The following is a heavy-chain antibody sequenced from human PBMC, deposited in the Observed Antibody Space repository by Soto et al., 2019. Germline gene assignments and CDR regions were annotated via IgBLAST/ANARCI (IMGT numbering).Heavy chain of an antibody. Sequence: GGSLRLSCAASGFTFSSYAMHWVRQAPGKGLEWVAVISYDGSNKYYADSVKGRFTISRDNSKNTLYLQMNSLRAEDTAVYYCARERSYQLYSGSPPYYYYGMDVWGQGTTVTVSS. CDR3: ARERSYQLYSGSPPYYYYGMDV. CDR1: GFTFSSYA. V-gene: IGHV3-30-3*01. CDR2: ISYDGSNK. J-gene: IGHJ6*02. D-gene: IGHD1-26*01.